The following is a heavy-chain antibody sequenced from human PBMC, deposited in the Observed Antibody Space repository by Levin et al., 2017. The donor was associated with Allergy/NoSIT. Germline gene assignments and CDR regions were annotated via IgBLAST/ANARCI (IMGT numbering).Heavy chain of an antibody. D-gene: IGHD2-2*01. V-gene: IGHV5-51*01. CDR1: GYSFTNYW. J-gene: IGHJ6*02. Sequence: GESLKISCKGSGYSFTNYWIAWVRQMPGKGLEWMGIIYPGDSDTRYSPSFQGQVTISADKSSSSAYLQWSSLKASDTAMYYCARKGYCSSTTCWYGMDVWGQGTTVTVSS. CDR3: ARKGYCSSTTCWYGMDV. CDR2: IYPGDSDT.